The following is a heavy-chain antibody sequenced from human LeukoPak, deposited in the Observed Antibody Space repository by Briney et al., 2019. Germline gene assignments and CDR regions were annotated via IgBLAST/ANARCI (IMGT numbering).Heavy chain of an antibody. CDR1: GGSISSGDYY. D-gene: IGHD6-13*01. Sequence: PSETLSLTCTVSGGSISSGDYYWSWIRQPPGKGLEWIGYIYYGGSTYYNPSLKSRVTISVDTSKNQFSLKLSSVTAADTAVYYCARVDSSSWRPMKFDYWGQGTLVTVSS. V-gene: IGHV4-30-4*08. CDR2: IYYGGST. CDR3: ARVDSSSWRPMKFDY. J-gene: IGHJ4*02.